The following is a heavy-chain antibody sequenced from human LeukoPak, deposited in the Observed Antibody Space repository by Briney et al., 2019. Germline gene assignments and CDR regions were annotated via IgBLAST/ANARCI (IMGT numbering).Heavy chain of an antibody. CDR3: ARLGSSWSDFDY. CDR1: GGSISSYY. J-gene: IGHJ4*02. Sequence: SESLSLTCTVSGGSISSYYWSWIRQPPGKGLEWIGYIYTSGSTNYNPSLKSRVTISVDTSKNQFSLKLSSVTAADTAVYYCARLGSSWSDFDYWGQGTLVTVSS. CDR2: IYTSGST. D-gene: IGHD6-13*01. V-gene: IGHV4-4*09.